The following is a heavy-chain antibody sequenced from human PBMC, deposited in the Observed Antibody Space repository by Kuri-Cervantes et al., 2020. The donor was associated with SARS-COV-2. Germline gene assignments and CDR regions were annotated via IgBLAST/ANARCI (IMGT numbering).Heavy chain of an antibody. CDR1: GGSISSYY. CDR2: IYYSGST. CDR3: ARLFTVVVASYWYFDL. J-gene: IGHJ2*01. V-gene: IGHV4-59*08. Sequence: ESLKISCTVSGGSISSYYWSWIRQPPGKGLEWIGYIYYSGSTYYNPSLKSRVTISVDTSKNQFSLKLSSVTAADTAVYYCARLFTVVVASYWYFDLWGRGTLVTVSS. D-gene: IGHD2-15*01.